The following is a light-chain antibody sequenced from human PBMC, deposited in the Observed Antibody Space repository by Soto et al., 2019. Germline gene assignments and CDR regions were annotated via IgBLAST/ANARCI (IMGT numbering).Light chain of an antibody. CDR2: DAS. J-gene: IGKJ5*01. V-gene: IGKV3-11*01. CDR1: QSVNSY. Sequence: ETVLTQSPATLSLSPGDRATLSCRASQSVNSYLAWYLQKPGQAPRLLIYDASNRATGIPARFSGSGSGTDFNLTISIVEPEDSAVYYCQQRRDWPPITFGQGTRLEIK. CDR3: QQRRDWPPIT.